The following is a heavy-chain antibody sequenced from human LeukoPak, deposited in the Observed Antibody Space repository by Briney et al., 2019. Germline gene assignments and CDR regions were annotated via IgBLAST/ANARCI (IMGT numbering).Heavy chain of an antibody. CDR3: ARRSDYGDYSY. D-gene: IGHD4-17*01. V-gene: IGHV4-4*07. Sequence: SETLSLTGTVPGGSISSYYWSWIRQPAGKGLEWIGRIYTSGSTNYNPSLKSRVTMSVDTSKNQFSLKLSSVTAADTAVYYCARRSDYGDYSYWGQGTLVTVSS. CDR1: GGSISSYY. CDR2: IYTSGST. J-gene: IGHJ4*02.